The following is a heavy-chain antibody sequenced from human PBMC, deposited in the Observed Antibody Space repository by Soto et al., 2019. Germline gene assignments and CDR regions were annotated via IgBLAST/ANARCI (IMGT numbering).Heavy chain of an antibody. CDR1: GGSISSSNW. CDR2: IYHSGST. CDR3: ARVGGVGDYGGNSVGY. V-gene: IGHV4-4*02. J-gene: IGHJ4*02. Sequence: QVQLQESGPGLVKPSGTLSLTCAVSGGSISSSNWWSWVRQPPGKGLEWIGEIYHSGSTNYNPSLQSRVTTSVDKSKNQFSLKLSSVTAADTAVYYCARVGGVGDYGGNSVGYWGQGTLVTVSS. D-gene: IGHD3-16*01.